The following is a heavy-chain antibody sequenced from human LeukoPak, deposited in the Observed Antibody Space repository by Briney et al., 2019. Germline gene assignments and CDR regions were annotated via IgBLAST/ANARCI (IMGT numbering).Heavy chain of an antibody. CDR3: ARTTEGGYSYGYFYYYMDV. V-gene: IGHV4-39*07. CDR2: IYYSGST. J-gene: IGHJ6*03. CDR1: DGSISSSRYY. D-gene: IGHD5-18*01. Sequence: PSETLSLTCIVSDGSISSSRYYWGWIRQPPGKGLEWIGSIYYSGSTNYKSSLKSRVTISVDTSKNQFSLKLSSVTAADTAVYYCARTTEGGYSYGYFYYYMDVWGKGTTVTISS.